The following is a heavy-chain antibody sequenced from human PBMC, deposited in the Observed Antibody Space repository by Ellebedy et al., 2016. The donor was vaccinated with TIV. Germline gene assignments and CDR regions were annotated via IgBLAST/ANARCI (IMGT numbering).Heavy chain of an antibody. CDR3: ARTTIAALSYYFDY. CDR2: IFSNDEK. J-gene: IGHJ4*02. V-gene: IGHV2-26*01. D-gene: IGHD6-13*01. CDR1: GFSLSNTRMG. Sequence: SGPTLVXPTETLTLTCTVSGFSLSNTRMGVSWIRQPPGKALEWLAHIFSNDEKSYSTSLKTRLTISKDTSKSQVVLTMTNMDPVDTGTYYCARTTIAALSYYFDYWGQGTLVTVSS.